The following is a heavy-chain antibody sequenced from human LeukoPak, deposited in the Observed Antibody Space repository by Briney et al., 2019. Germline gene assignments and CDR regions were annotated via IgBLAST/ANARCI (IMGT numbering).Heavy chain of an antibody. CDR1: GGTFSGYA. Sequence: SVKVSCKASGGTFSGYAISWARQAPGQGLEWMGGIIPIFGTADYAQKFQGRVTITTDESTSTAYMELSSLRSEDTAVYYCARGLVAYSSSFIDWGQGTLVTVSS. V-gene: IGHV1-69*05. CDR2: IIPIFGTA. CDR3: ARGLVAYSSSFID. J-gene: IGHJ4*02. D-gene: IGHD6-13*01.